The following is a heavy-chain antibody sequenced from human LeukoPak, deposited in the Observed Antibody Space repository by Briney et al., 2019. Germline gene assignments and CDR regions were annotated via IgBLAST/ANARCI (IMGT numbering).Heavy chain of an antibody. CDR1: GYSFPNYW. J-gene: IGHJ4*02. CDR3: ARHVTAYSAGAY. D-gene: IGHD2-21*01. Sequence: GESLKISCQGSGYSFPNYWIGWVRQMPGKGLEWMGIIYPGDSDTRYSPSFQGQVTISADKSSSTAYLQWSGLKASDSAMYYCARHVTAYSAGAYWGQGTLVTVSS. CDR2: IYPGDSDT. V-gene: IGHV5-51*01.